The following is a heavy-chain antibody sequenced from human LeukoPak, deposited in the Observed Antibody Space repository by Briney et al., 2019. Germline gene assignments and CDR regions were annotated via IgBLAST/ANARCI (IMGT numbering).Heavy chain of an antibody. CDR3: ARIYGSGSYYNVWYHGMDV. J-gene: IGHJ6*02. CDR1: GGSISSSSYY. V-gene: IGHV4-39*01. Sequence: SETLSLTCTVSGGSISSSSYYWGWIRQPPGKGLEWIGSIYYSGSTYYNPSLKSRVTISVDTSKNQFSLKLSSVTAADTAVYYCARIYGSGSYYNVWYHGMDVWGQGTTVTVSS. CDR2: IYYSGST. D-gene: IGHD3-10*01.